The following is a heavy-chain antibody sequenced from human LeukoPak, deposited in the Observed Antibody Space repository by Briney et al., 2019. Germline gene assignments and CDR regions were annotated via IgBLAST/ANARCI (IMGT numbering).Heavy chain of an antibody. CDR3: ARERNYGDYGNAFDV. Sequence: ASVKVSCKASGYTFTEYYIHWMRQARGQGLDWMGWIKPKRGVTTYAQKFQGRVTMTRDTSINTAYMELTRLRSDDSTIYYCARERNYGDYGNAFDVWGQGTKVTVSS. D-gene: IGHD4-17*01. V-gene: IGHV1-2*02. CDR2: IKPKRGVT. J-gene: IGHJ3*01. CDR1: GYTFTEYY.